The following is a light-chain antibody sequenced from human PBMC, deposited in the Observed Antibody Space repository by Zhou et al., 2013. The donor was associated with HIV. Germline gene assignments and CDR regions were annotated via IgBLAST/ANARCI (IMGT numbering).Light chain of an antibody. CDR1: QSVSSTY. J-gene: IGKJ5*01. CDR3: QQRSNWPPIT. Sequence: EIVLTQSPGTLSLSPGERATLSCGASQSVSSTYLAWYQQKPGQAPRLLIYDASNRATGIPARFSGSGSGTDFTLTISSLEPEDFAVYYCQQRSNWPPITFGQGTRL. V-gene: IGKV3-11*01. CDR2: DAS.